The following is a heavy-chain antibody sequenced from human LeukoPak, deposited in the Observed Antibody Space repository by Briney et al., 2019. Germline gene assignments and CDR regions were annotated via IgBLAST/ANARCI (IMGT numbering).Heavy chain of an antibody. CDR2: ISLRGDMI. D-gene: IGHD3-9*01. J-gene: IGHJ5*02. V-gene: IGHV3-11*01. CDR3: ARDLLDIATGYNNWFDP. CDR1: GFTFSDYY. Sequence: GGSLRLSCAASGFTFSDYYMNWIRQAPGKGLEWISYISLRGDMIYYADSVKGRFTISRDNVQNSLFLQMSDLRVEDTAVYYCARDLLDIATGYNNWFDPWGQGTRVTVSS.